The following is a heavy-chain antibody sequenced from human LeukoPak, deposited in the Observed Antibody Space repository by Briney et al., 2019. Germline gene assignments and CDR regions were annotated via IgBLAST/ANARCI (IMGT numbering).Heavy chain of an antibody. D-gene: IGHD2-15*01. CDR1: GFTFSSYS. J-gene: IGHJ3*02. V-gene: IGHV3-21*01. Sequence: PGGSLRLSCAASGFTFSSYSMNWVRQAPGKGLEWVSSISSSSSYIYYADSVKGRFTISRDNAKNSLYLQMNSLRAEDTAVYYCARDLGVVSPHDAFDIWGQGTMVTVSS. CDR3: ARDLGVVSPHDAFDI. CDR2: ISSSSSYI.